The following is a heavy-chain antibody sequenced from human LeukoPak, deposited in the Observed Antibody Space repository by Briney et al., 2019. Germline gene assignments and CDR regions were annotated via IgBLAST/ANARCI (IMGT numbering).Heavy chain of an antibody. Sequence: SETLSLTCTVSGGSISSYYWSWIRQPPGKGLEWIGYIYYSGSTNYNPPLKSRVTISVDTSKNQFSLKLSSVTAADTAVYYCARTFRYSGYDHYFDYWGQGTLVTVSS. CDR3: ARTFRYSGYDHYFDY. D-gene: IGHD5-12*01. CDR2: IYYSGST. CDR1: GGSISSYY. J-gene: IGHJ4*02. V-gene: IGHV4-59*01.